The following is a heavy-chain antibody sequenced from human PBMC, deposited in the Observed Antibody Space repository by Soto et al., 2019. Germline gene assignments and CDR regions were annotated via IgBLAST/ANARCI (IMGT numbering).Heavy chain of an antibody. Sequence: RLYITCPCSGASISTGGYYWSWIRQLPGKGLEWIGHRYYSESTYYNPSLKSRVSISLDTSKNQFSLKLSFVTAADTAMYYCVRNKCSGGSCYSWSLDYWGQGTQVTVYS. CDR1: GASISTGGYY. CDR2: RYYSEST. J-gene: IGHJ4*02. D-gene: IGHD2-15*01. V-gene: IGHV4-31*03. CDR3: VRNKCSGGSCYSWSLDY.